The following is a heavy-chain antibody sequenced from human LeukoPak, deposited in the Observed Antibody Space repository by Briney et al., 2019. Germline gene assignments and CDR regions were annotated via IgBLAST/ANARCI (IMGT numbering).Heavy chain of an antibody. CDR3: ARGRRIAARSVAFDI. Sequence: ASVKVSCKASGYTFTSYYMHWVRQAPGQGLEWMGIINPSGGSTSYAQKFQGRVTMTRDTSTSTVYMELSSLRSEDTAVYYCARGRRIAARSVAFDIWAKGQWSPSLQ. D-gene: IGHD6-6*01. CDR2: INPSGGST. J-gene: IGHJ3*02. CDR1: GYTFTSYY. V-gene: IGHV1-46*01.